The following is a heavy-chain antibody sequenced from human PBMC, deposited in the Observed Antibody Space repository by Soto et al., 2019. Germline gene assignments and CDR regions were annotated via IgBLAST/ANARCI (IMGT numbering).Heavy chain of an antibody. CDR2: INHSGST. J-gene: IGHJ4*02. V-gene: IGHV4-34*01. CDR1: GGSFSGYY. Sequence: SETLSLTCAVYGGSFSGYYWSWIRQPPGKGLEWIGEINHSGSTNYNPSLKSRVTISVDTSKNQFSLKLSSVTAADTAAYYCARGGGTYSSGWYQQKFDYWGQGTLVTVSS. CDR3: ARGGGTYSSGWYQQKFDY. D-gene: IGHD6-19*01.